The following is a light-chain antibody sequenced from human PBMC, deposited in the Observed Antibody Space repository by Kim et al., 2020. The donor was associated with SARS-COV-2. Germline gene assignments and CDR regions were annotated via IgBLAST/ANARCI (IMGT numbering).Light chain of an antibody. J-gene: IGLJ3*02. CDR1: INDIGTYDF. CDR2: DVT. Sequence: QSALTHPPSVSGSPGQSVTISCTGDINDIGTYDFVSWYQQHPGRAPKLIIYDVTKRPSGVPDRFSGSKSANTASLTVSGLQAEDEANYYCSSYAGFNNGVFGGGTQLTVL. V-gene: IGLV2-8*01. CDR3: SSYAGFNNGV.